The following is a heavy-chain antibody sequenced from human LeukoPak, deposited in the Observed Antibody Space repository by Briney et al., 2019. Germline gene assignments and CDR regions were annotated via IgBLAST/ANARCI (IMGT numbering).Heavy chain of an antibody. CDR1: GGSISSYY. Sequence: SETLSLTCTVSGGSISSYYWSWIRQPPGKGLEWIGYTYYSGSTNYNPSLKSRVTISVDTSKNQFSLKLSSVTATDTAVYYCARGAAMVTYYFDYWGQGTLVTVSS. CDR3: ARGAAMVTYYFDY. V-gene: IGHV4-59*01. D-gene: IGHD5-18*01. CDR2: TYYSGST. J-gene: IGHJ4*02.